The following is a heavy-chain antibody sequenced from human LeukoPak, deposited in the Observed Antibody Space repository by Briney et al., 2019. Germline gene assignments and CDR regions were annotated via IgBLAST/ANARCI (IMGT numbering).Heavy chain of an antibody. J-gene: IGHJ5*02. D-gene: IGHD6-13*01. CDR1: GYSFTSYW. V-gene: IGHV5-10-1*01. CDR2: IDPNDSYT. CDR3: ARLDSSSLADH. Sequence: GESLKISCKGSGYSFTSYWINWVRQMPGKGLEWMGRIDPNDSYTKYSPSFQGHVTISADKSISTAYLQRISLKASDTAIYYCARLDSSSLADHWGQGTLVTVSS.